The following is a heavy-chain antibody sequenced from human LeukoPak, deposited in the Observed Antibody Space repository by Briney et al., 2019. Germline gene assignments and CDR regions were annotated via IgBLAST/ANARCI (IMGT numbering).Heavy chain of an antibody. CDR3: ARPHSYYGSGMGYFDY. Sequence: SVKVSCKASGGTFSSYAISWVRQAPGQGLEWMGGIIPIFGTANYAQKFQGRVTITADKSTSTAYMELTSLRSEDTAVYYCARPHSYYGSGMGYFDYWGQGTLVTVSS. J-gene: IGHJ4*02. D-gene: IGHD3-10*01. CDR2: IIPIFGTA. V-gene: IGHV1-69*06. CDR1: GGTFSSYA.